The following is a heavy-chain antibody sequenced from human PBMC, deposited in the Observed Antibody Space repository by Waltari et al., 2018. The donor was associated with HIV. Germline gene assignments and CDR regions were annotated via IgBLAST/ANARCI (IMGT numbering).Heavy chain of an antibody. V-gene: IGHV1-2*06. CDR1: GYTFTGYY. CDR3: AREGARMTTMIYYYYGMDV. D-gene: IGHD4-4*01. Sequence: KPGASVKVSCKASGYTFTGYYMHWVRQAPGQGLEWMGRINPNSGGTNYAQQFQGRVTMTRDTSISTAYMELSRLRSDDTAVYYCAREGARMTTMIYYYYGMDVWGQGTTVTVSS. J-gene: IGHJ6*02. CDR2: INPNSGGT.